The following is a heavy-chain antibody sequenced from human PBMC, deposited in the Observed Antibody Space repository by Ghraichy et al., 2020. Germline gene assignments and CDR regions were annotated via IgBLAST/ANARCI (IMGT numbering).Heavy chain of an antibody. Sequence: GGSLRLSCAASGFTFSSYSMNWVRQAPGKGLEWVSSISSSSSYIYYADSVKGRFTISRDNAKNSLYLQMNSLRAEDTAVYYCARDLYCTNGVCYKPHYYYYGMYVWGQGTTVTVSS. CDR1: GFTFSSYS. J-gene: IGHJ6*02. D-gene: IGHD2-8*01. CDR3: ARDLYCTNGVCYKPHYYYYGMYV. CDR2: ISSSSSYI. V-gene: IGHV3-21*01.